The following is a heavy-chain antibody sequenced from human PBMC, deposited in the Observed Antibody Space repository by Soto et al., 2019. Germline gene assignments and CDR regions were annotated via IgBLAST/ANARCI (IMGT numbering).Heavy chain of an antibody. V-gene: IGHV1-3*05. CDR2: INIGSGRT. CDR3: VRDGGDCGYRLTYYYSLGLDV. J-gene: IGHJ6*02. Sequence: QVQLVQSGAEEKQPGASVRVSCKTSGYDFSSYAMHWVRQAPGQRLEWMGWINIGSGRTEYSQNLQDRITITRDTSTSTVYMDLSSLKSEDTSVYFCVRDGGDCGYRLTYYYSLGLDVWGQGTTVTVSS. CDR1: GYDFSSYA. D-gene: IGHD2-21*02.